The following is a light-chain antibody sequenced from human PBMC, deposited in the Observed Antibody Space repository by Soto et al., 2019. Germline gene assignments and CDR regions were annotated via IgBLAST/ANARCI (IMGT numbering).Light chain of an antibody. CDR1: QSISSW. CDR3: QQYNSYST. J-gene: IGKJ1*01. V-gene: IGKV1-5*01. CDR2: DVS. Sequence: DIQMTQSPSTLSASVGDRVTITCRASQSISSWLAWYQQKPGKAPKLLIYDVSTLESGVPSRFSGSGSGTEFTLSISSLQPEEFATYYCQQYNSYSTFGQGTKVEIK.